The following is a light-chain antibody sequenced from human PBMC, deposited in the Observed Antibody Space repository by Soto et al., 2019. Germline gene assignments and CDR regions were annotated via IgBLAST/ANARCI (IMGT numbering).Light chain of an antibody. CDR1: QSISSN. Sequence: EIVTTHSPTTLTVTPGERATLSYRASQSISSNLAWYQQKPGQAPRLLMFRTSSRATGFPARFSGSGSGIEFNLTISSLQSEDFGVYYCQQYNNWPRDTFGGGTNVDMK. V-gene: IGKV3-15*01. CDR2: RTS. J-gene: IGKJ4*01. CDR3: QQYNNWPRDT.